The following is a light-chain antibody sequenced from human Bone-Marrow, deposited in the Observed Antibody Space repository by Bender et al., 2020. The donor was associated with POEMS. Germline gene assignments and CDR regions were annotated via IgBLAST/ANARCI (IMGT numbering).Light chain of an antibody. CDR2: TND. V-gene: IGLV1-47*01. J-gene: IGLJ3*02. Sequence: QSVLTQTPSASGTPGQRVAISCSGSSSNIVNNFVYWYQQFPGTAPKLIIYTNDRRTSGVPDRFSASKSGTSASLAITGLRSEDEADYYCAAWDDSVSGPVFGTGTKLTVL. CDR3: AAWDDSVSGPV. CDR1: SSNIVNNF.